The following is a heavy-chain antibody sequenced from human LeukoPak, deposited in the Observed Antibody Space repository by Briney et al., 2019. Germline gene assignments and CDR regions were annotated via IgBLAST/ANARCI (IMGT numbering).Heavy chain of an antibody. J-gene: IGHJ4*02. CDR3: AKDPGYSYGHPYYFDY. Sequence: GRSLRLSCAASGFTFDDYAMHWVRQAPGKGLEWVSGISWNSGSIGYADSVKGRFTISRDNVKNSLYLQMNSLRAEDTALYYCAKDPGYSYGHPYYFDYWGQGTLVTVSS. D-gene: IGHD5-18*01. CDR1: GFTFDDYA. CDR2: ISWNSGSI. V-gene: IGHV3-9*01.